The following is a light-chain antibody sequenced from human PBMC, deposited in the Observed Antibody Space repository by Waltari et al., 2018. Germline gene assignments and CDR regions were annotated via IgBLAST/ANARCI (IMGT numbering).Light chain of an antibody. V-gene: IGLV2-14*01. CDR1: SSDVGSYTY. Sequence: QSALTQPASVSGSPGQSIPISCTGTSSDVGSYTYVSWYQPHPVKAPKLMIYDVTTRPSGVSNRFSVSKSGNTASLAISGLQAEDEADYYCSSYTSSSTLVFGVGTKVTVL. CDR3: SSYTSSSTLV. CDR2: DVT. J-gene: IGLJ1*01.